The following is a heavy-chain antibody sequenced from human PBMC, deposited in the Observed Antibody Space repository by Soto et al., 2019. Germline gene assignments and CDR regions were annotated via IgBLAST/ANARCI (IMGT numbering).Heavy chain of an antibody. CDR1: GYTFTKYY. D-gene: IGHD2-15*01. J-gene: IGHJ3*01. CDR2: INPGIGTT. V-gene: IGHV1-46*01. Sequence: QVRLVQSGAEVKKPGASVTVSCKASGYTFTKYYVHWVRQAPGQGLEWMGLINPGIGTTSYAQKFQGRVTMTRDTSTSTVYMEMTSLRSEDTAMYFCARGRDCYIKADAFDVWGQGSMVTVSS. CDR3: ARGRDCYIKADAFDV.